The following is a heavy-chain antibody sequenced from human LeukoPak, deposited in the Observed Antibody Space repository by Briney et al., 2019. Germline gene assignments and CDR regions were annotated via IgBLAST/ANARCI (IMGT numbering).Heavy chain of an antibody. CDR2: IYYSGST. V-gene: IGHV4-39*01. Sequence: KSSETLSLTCTVSGGSISSSSYYWGWIRQPPGKGLEWIGSIYYSGSTYYNPSLKSRVTISVDTSKNQFSLKLSSATAADTAVYYCARGRPRPDYWGQGTLVTVSS. CDR1: GGSISSSSYY. J-gene: IGHJ4*02. CDR3: ARGRPRPDY.